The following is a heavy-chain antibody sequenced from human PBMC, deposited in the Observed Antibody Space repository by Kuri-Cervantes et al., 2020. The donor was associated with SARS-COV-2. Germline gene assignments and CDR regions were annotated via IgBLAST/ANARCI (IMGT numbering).Heavy chain of an antibody. CDR1: GGSISSSSYY. Sequence: GSLRLSCTVSGGSISSSSYYWGWIRQPPGKGLEWIGSIYYSGSTYHNPSLKSRVTTSVDTSKNQFSLKLSSVTAADTAVYYCAITEYQLLFYNWFDPWGQRTLVTVSS. V-gene: IGHV4-39*01. J-gene: IGHJ5*02. CDR3: AITEYQLLFYNWFDP. CDR2: IYYSGST. D-gene: IGHD2-2*01.